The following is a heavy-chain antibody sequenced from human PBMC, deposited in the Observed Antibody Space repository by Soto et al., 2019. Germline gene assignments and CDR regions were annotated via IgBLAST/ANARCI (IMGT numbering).Heavy chain of an antibody. CDR1: GFTFSSYS. CDR3: ARYGVITFGGVIAYYFDY. J-gene: IGHJ4*02. V-gene: IGHV3-21*01. CDR2: ISSSSSYI. Sequence: GGSLRLSCAASGFTFSSYSMNWVRQAPGKGLEWVSSISSSSSYIYYADSVKGRFTISRDNAKNSLYLQMNSLRAEDTAVYYCARYGVITFGGVIAYYFDYWGQGTLVTVS. D-gene: IGHD3-16*02.